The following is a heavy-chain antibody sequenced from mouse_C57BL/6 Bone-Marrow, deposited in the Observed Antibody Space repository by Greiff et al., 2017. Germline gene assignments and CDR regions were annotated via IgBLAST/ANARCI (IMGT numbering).Heavy chain of an antibody. CDR3: ASRSYGY. J-gene: IGHJ2*01. Sequence: QVQLQQSGPGLVQPSQSLSITCTVSGFSLTSYGVHWVRQSPGKGLEWLGVIWSGGSTDYNAAFISRLSISKNNSKRQVFFKMNSLQADDAAIYYCASRSYGYWGQGTTLTVSS. V-gene: IGHV2-2*01. CDR2: IWSGGST. D-gene: IGHD1-1*01. CDR1: GFSLTSYG.